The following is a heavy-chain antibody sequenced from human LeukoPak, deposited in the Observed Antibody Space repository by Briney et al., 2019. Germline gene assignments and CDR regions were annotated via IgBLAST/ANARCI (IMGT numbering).Heavy chain of an antibody. J-gene: IGHJ6*04. V-gene: IGHV3-33*01. CDR2: IWYVGSNK. Sequence: GGSLRLSCAASGCTFSRYGLHWVRQAPGKGLEWVAVIWYVGSNKYYADSVKGRFTISRDNSKNTLYLQMNSLRAGDTAVYYCARDSRGMDVWGKGTRVTVSS. CDR1: GCTFSRYG. CDR3: ARDSRGMDV.